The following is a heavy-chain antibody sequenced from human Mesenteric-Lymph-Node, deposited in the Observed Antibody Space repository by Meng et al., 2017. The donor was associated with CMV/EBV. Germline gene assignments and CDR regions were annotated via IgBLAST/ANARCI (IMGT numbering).Heavy chain of an antibody. Sequence: SCKASGYTFNGYYIHWVRQDPGQGLEWMGRINPNSGSTNFAQKFQGTFTMTRDTSISTASMELSSLTSDDTAVYYCARESLTNDLDYWGQGTLVTVSS. V-gene: IGHV1-2*06. CDR2: INPNSGST. J-gene: IGHJ4*02. CDR3: ARESLTNDLDY. CDR1: GYTFNGYY. D-gene: IGHD1-1*01.